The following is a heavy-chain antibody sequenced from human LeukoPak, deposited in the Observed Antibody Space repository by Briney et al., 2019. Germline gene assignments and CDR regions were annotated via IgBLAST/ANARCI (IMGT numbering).Heavy chain of an antibody. Sequence: GRSLRLSCAASGFTFSSYGMHWVRQAPGKGLEWVAVISYDGSNKYYADSVKGRFTISRDNSKNTLYLQVNSLRVEDTAVYYCARGGGRSVWFYYFDYWGQGTLVTVSS. D-gene: IGHD6-19*01. CDR3: ARGGGRSVWFYYFDY. CDR2: ISYDGSNK. CDR1: GFTFSSYG. J-gene: IGHJ4*02. V-gene: IGHV3-30*03.